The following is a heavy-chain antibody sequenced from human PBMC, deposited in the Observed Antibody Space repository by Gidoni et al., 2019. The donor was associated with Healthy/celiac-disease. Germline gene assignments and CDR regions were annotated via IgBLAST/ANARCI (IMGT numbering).Heavy chain of an antibody. CDR2: INPSGGST. CDR3: AREGGGYCSGGSCYSYAFDI. V-gene: IGHV1-46*01. D-gene: IGHD2-15*01. J-gene: IGHJ3*02. Sequence: QVQLVQSGAEVKKPGASVKVSCKASGYTFTRYYMHWVRQAPGQELEWMGIINPSGGSTSYAQKFQGRVTMTRDTSTSTVYMELSSLRSEDTAVYYCAREGGGYCSGGSCYSYAFDIWGQGTMVTVSS. CDR1: GYTFTRYY.